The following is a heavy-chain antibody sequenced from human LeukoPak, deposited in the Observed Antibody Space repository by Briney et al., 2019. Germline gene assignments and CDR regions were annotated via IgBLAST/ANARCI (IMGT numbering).Heavy chain of an antibody. CDR1: GFTFSVSA. CDR3: TYTSSSGVVY. V-gene: IGHV3-73*01. J-gene: IGHJ4*02. CDR2: IRNKANNYAT. D-gene: IGHD6-6*01. Sequence: GGSLRLSCAVSGFTFSVSAMYWVRQASGKGLEWVGRIRNKANNYATAYAASLKGRFTISRDDSKNTAYLQMNSLETEDTAMYYCTYTSSSGVVYWGQGTLVTVSS.